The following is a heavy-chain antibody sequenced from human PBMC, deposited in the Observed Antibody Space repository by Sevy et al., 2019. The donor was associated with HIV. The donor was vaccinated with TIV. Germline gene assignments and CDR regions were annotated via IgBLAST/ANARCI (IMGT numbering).Heavy chain of an antibody. CDR3: ARHYDYVWGSYRSYYYGMDV. CDR1: GYTFTGYY. V-gene: IGHV1-2*02. J-gene: IGHJ6*02. D-gene: IGHD3-16*02. Sequence: ASVKVSCKASGYTFTGYYMHWVRQAPGQGLEWMGWINPNSGGTNYAQKFQGRVTMTRDTSISTAYMELSRLRSDDTAVYYWARHYDYVWGSYRSYYYGMDVWGQGSTVTVSS. CDR2: INPNSGGT.